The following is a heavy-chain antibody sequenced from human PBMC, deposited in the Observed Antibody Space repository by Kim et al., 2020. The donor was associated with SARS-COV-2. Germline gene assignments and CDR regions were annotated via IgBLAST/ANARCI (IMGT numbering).Heavy chain of an antibody. CDR2: IYPGDSDT. J-gene: IGHJ3*02. Sequence: GESLQISCKGSGYSFTSYWIGWVRQMPGKGLEWMGIIYPGDSDTRYSPSFQGQVTISADKSISTAYLQWSSLKASDTAMYYCARQTPQDSSGYYYLARGNDAFDIWGQGTMVTVSS. CDR3: ARQTPQDSSGYYYLARGNDAFDI. CDR1: GYSFTSYW. V-gene: IGHV5-51*01. D-gene: IGHD3-22*01.